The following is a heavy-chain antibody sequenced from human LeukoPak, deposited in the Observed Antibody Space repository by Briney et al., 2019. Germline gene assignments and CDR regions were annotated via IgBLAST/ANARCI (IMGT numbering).Heavy chain of an antibody. J-gene: IGHJ5*02. CDR2: IHDSGIT. CDR1: GGSISDSY. V-gene: IGHV4-59*01. D-gene: IGHD5-12*01. Sequence: SETLSLTCSVSGGSISDSYWSWIRQPPGKGLEWIGKIHDSGITNYNPSLKSRVTFSVDTSEKQFSLNLNSVTAADTAVYYCARGGYMSNWFEHWGQGTPVTVSS. CDR3: ARGGYMSNWFEH.